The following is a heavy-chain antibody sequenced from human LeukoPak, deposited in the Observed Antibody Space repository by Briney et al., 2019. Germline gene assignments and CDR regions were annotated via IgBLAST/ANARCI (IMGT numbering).Heavy chain of an antibody. Sequence: ASVKVSCKASGYTFTSYGINWVRQAHGQGLEWMGWIGTYDANTEYAQTHQGRVTMTTDTSTSTAYMEVRSLRSDDTAVYDWARDVRGHWDTSWWYLGNWFDPWGQGTLVTVSS. CDR3: ARDVRGHWDTSWWYLGNWFDP. CDR1: GYTFTSYG. D-gene: IGHD2-2*01. J-gene: IGHJ5*02. CDR2: IGTYDANT. V-gene: IGHV1-18*01.